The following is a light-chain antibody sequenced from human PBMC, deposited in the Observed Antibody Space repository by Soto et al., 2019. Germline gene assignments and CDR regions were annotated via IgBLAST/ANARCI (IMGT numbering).Light chain of an antibody. CDR3: QKYNSAPPFT. V-gene: IGKV1-27*01. J-gene: IGKJ3*01. CDR1: QGISNY. CDR2: AAS. Sequence: DIQMTQSPSSLSASVGDRVTITCRASQGISNYLAWYQQKPGKVPKLLIYAASTLQSGVPSRFSGSGSGTDFTLTISSMQPEDVATYYCQKYNSAPPFTFGPGTKGIS.